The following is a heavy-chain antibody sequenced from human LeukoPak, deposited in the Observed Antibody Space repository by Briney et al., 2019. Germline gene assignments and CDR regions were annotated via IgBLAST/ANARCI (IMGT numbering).Heavy chain of an antibody. D-gene: IGHD1-1*01. V-gene: IGHV3-30*18. Sequence: GSLRLSCGASGFTFDKYGMHYVRQAPGKGLEWGAGILEDGRIKKYADSVKDRFTISRDNTNNTLYLQMHSLRVEDTGIYFCAKDRETTASGTFDYWGLGTLVTVSS. CDR3: AKDRETTASGTFDY. CDR1: GFTFDKYG. CDR2: ILEDGRIK. J-gene: IGHJ4*02.